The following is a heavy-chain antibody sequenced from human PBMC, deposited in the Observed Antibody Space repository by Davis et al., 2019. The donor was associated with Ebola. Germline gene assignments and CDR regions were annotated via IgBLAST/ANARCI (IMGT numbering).Heavy chain of an antibody. D-gene: IGHD6-13*01. J-gene: IGHJ6*02. CDR1: GCSISSSSYY. CDR2: IYYSGST. CDR3: ASLGLGSSWYGPSGMDV. Sequence: MPSETLSLTCTVSGCSISSSSYYWGWIRQPPGKGLEWIGSIYYSGSTYYNPSLKSRVTISVDTSKNQFSLKLSSVTAADTAVYYCASLGLGSSWYGPSGMDVWGQGTTVTVSS. V-gene: IGHV4-39*07.